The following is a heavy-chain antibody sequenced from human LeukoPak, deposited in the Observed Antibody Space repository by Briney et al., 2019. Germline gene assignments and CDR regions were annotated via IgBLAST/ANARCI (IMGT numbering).Heavy chain of an antibody. CDR1: GFTFSGFS. Sequence: PGGSLRLSCAASGFTFSGFSMNWVRQAPGKGLEWISYINPSSNTIYYADSVKGRFTISRDNAKNSLYLQMNSLRDEDTAVYYCARREIWGQGTLVTVFS. J-gene: IGHJ4*02. CDR2: INPSSNTI. V-gene: IGHV3-48*02. CDR3: ARREI. D-gene: IGHD5-24*01.